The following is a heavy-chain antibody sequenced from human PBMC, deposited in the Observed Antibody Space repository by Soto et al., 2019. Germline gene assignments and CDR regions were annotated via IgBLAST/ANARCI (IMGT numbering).Heavy chain of an antibody. D-gene: IGHD3-3*01. CDR3: GKEGVLRFLEWLLSDAFDI. J-gene: IGHJ3*02. CDR1: GFTFSSYA. CDR2: ISGSGGSK. Sequence: GGSLRLSCAASGFTFSSYAMSWVRQAPGKGLEWVSAISGSGGSKYYSDSGKGRCTISRDNSKNTLYLEMNSMRAEDMAVYYCGKEGVLRFLEWLLSDAFDIWGQGTMVTVSS. V-gene: IGHV3-23*01.